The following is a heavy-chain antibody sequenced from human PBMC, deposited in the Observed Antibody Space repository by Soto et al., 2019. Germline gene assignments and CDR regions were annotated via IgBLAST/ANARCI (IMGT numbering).Heavy chain of an antibody. Sequence: PGESLKISCKGSGYSFTSYWIGWVRQMPGKGLEWMGIIYPGDSDTRYSPSFQGQVTISADKSISTAYLQWSSLKASDTAMYYCARRGEAAAGKADYYYGMDVWGPGTTVTVYS. CDR1: GYSFTSYW. D-gene: IGHD6-13*01. CDR2: IYPGDSDT. J-gene: IGHJ6*02. V-gene: IGHV5-51*01. CDR3: ARRGEAAAGKADYYYGMDV.